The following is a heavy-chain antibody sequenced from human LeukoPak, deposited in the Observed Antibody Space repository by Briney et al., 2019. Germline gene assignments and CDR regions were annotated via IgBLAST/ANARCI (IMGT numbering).Heavy chain of an antibody. CDR1: GGTFSSYA. CDR2: IIPIFGTA. J-gene: IGHJ4*02. Sequence: ASVKVSCKASGGTFSSYAISWVRQAPGQGLEWMGGIIPIFGTANYAQKFQGRVTITADESTSTAYMELSSPRSEDTAVYYCARSITMVRGVAHYFDYWGQGTLVTVSS. V-gene: IGHV1-69*13. D-gene: IGHD3-10*01. CDR3: ARSITMVRGVAHYFDY.